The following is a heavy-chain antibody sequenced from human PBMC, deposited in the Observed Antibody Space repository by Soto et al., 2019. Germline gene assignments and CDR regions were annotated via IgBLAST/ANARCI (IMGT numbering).Heavy chain of an antibody. V-gene: IGHV3-11*01. CDR2: ISRIGTTI. Sequence: QVQLVESGGTLVKPGGSLRLSCAASGFTFSDFYMSWIRQAPGKGLEWISYISRIGTTISYADSVKGRFTVSRDNAMNSLYLQMNSLRAEDTAVYYYARALWSHTSSWYYFDYWGQGTLVTVSS. CDR1: GFTFSDFY. D-gene: IGHD6-13*01. J-gene: IGHJ4*02. CDR3: ARALWSHTSSWYYFDY.